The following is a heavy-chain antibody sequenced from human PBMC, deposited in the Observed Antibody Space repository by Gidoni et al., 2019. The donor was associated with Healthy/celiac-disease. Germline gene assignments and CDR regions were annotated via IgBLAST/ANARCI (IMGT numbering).Heavy chain of an antibody. J-gene: IGHJ4*02. D-gene: IGHD4-17*01. CDR2: IKQDGSEK. CDR1: GFTFSSYW. V-gene: IGHV3-7*01. Sequence: EVQLVESGGGLVQPGGSLRLSCAASGFTFSSYWMSWVRQAPGKGLEWVANIKQDGSEKYYVDSVKGRFTISRDNAKNSLYLQMNSLRAEDTAVYYCARHDYGDYFAFDYWGQGTLVTVSS. CDR3: ARHDYGDYFAFDY.